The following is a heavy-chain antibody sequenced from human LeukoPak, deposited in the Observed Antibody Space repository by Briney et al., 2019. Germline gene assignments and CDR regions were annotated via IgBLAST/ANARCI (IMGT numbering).Heavy chain of an antibody. Sequence: GGSLRLSCAASGFTFSSYAMSWVRQAPGKGLEWVSAISGSGGSTYYADSVKGRFTISRDNPKNTLYLQMNSLRAEDTAVYYCAKGRDGYNSAPHSHWGQGTLVTVSS. V-gene: IGHV3-23*01. CDR3: AKGRDGYNSAPHSH. CDR2: ISGSGGST. J-gene: IGHJ4*02. D-gene: IGHD5-24*01. CDR1: GFTFSSYA.